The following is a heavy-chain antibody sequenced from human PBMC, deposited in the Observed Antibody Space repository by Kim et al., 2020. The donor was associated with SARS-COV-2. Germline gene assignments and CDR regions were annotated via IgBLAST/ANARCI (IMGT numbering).Heavy chain of an antibody. D-gene: IGHD5-12*01. J-gene: IGHJ6*02. CDR3: ARDRDATARIGGMDV. Sequence: GGSLRLSCAASGFTFSSCDMNWVRQTPGKGLEWVSYISRYRRHTYYADSVKGRFTISRDNAKNSLYLQMNSLRAEDTAVYYCARDRDATARIGGMDVWG. CDR1: GFTFSSCD. V-gene: IGHV3-21*01. CDR2: ISRYRRHT.